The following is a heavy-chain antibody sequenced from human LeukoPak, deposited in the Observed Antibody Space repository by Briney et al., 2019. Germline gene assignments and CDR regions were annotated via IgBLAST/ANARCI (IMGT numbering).Heavy chain of an antibody. J-gene: IGHJ4*02. CDR3: AKDGGLWVSAHWGDS. CDR2: ITTSDGNT. D-gene: IGHD7-27*01. CDR1: GFTFSSYT. Sequence: GGSLRLSCAASGFTFSSYTMSWVRQAPGKGLEWVSTITTSDGNTYYADSVKGRFTVSRDNSKNTLFLQMNSLGAEDTAVYYCAKDGGLWVSAHWGDSWGRGTLVTVSS. V-gene: IGHV3-23*01.